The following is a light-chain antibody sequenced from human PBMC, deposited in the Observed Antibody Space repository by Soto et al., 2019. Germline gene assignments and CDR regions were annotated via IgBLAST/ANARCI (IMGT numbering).Light chain of an antibody. CDR1: QSITRS. V-gene: IGKV1-5*01. CDR2: DAS. J-gene: IGKJ4*01. Sequence: DIQMTQSTSTLSASVGDRVTITCRASQSITRSLAWYQQKLGKAPKLLIYDASSLQIGVPSRFSGSGSGTDFTLIVSSLQPDDFATYYCQQYNNYPLTFGGGTKVDIK. CDR3: QQYNNYPLT.